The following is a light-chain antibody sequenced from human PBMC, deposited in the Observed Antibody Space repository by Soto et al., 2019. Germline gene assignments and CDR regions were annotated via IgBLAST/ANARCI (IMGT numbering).Light chain of an antibody. J-gene: IGKJ3*01. CDR1: QNINSRY. CDR2: GAS. V-gene: IGKV3-20*01. Sequence: EIVLTQSPGTLSLSPGERATLSCRASQNINSRYLAWYQQKPGQAPRLLIYGASSRATGIPDRFSGSGSGTDVTLTISRLEPEDFAGYYCQQFGSSPGFTFGPGTKVDIK. CDR3: QQFGSSPGFT.